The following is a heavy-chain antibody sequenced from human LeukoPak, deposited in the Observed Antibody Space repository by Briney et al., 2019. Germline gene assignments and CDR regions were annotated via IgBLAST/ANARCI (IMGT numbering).Heavy chain of an antibody. CDR1: GYTFTSYY. CDR2: INPSGGST. V-gene: IGHV1-46*01. Sequence: ASVKVSCKASGYTFTSYYMHWVRQAPGQGLEWMGIINPSGGSTSYARKFQGRVTMTRDTSTSTVYMELSSLRSEDTAVYYCARERDCSSTSCYYSMNYYYYGMDVWGQGTTVTVSS. CDR3: ARERDCSSTSCYYSMNYYYYGMDV. J-gene: IGHJ6*02. D-gene: IGHD2-2*01.